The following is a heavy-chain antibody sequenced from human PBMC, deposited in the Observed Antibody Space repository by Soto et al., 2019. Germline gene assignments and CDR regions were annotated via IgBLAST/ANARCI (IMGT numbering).Heavy chain of an antibody. J-gene: IGHJ4*02. V-gene: IGHV3-33*01. D-gene: IGHD2-2*01. CDR1: GFTFSSYG. CDR2: IWYDGSNK. Sequence: GGSLRLSCAASGFTFSSYGMHWVRQAPGKGLEWVAVIWYDGSNKYYADSVKGRFTISRDNSKNTLYLQMNSLRAEDTAVYYCARDDDIVVVPAASSYFDYWGQGTLVTVYS. CDR3: ARDDDIVVVPAASSYFDY.